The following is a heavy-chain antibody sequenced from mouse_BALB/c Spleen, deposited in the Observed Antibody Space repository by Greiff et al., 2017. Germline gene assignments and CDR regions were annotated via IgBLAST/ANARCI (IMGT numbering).Heavy chain of an antibody. J-gene: IGHJ4*01. Sequence: VKLMESGPGLVAPSQSLSITCTVSGFSLTSYGVHWVRQPPGKGLEWLGVIWAGGSTNYNSALMSRLSISKDNSKSQVFLKMNSLQTDDTAMYYCARDELGRNAMDYWGQGTSVTVSS. CDR1: GFSLTSYG. CDR3: ARDELGRNAMDY. V-gene: IGHV2-9*02. D-gene: IGHD3-3*01. CDR2: IWAGGST.